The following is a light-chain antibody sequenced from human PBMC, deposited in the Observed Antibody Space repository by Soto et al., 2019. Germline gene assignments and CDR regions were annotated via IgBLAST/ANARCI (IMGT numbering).Light chain of an antibody. CDR1: QDISNY. V-gene: IGKV1-33*01. Sequence: DIQMTQSPSSLSASVGDRVTITCQASQDISNYLNWYQQKTGKAPKLLIYDPSNLETGVPSRFSGSGSGTDFTFTISSLQPEDIATYYCQHYDNLPTFGGGTKVEIK. J-gene: IGKJ4*01. CDR2: DPS. CDR3: QHYDNLPT.